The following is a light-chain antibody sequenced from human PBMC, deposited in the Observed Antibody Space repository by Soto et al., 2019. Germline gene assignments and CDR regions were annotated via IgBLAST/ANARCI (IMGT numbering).Light chain of an antibody. Sequence: EIVMTQSPAILSVSPGERATLSCRASQSVNSNLAWYQQKPGQAPRLLIYGASTRATGIPARFSGSGSGTEFTLTINSLQSEDFAVYYCQQYNNWPSSLGTFGPGTKVDIK. V-gene: IGKV3-15*01. J-gene: IGKJ3*01. CDR2: GAS. CDR3: QQYNNWPSSLGT. CDR1: QSVNSN.